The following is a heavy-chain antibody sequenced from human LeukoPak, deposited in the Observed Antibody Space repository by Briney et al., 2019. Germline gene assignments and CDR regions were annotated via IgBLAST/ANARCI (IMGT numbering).Heavy chain of an antibody. D-gene: IGHD6-13*01. CDR1: GGSISSYY. CDR2: IYYSGST. V-gene: IGHV4-59*01. Sequence: SETLSLTCTVSGGSISSYYWTWIRQPPGKGLEWIGYIYYSGSTNYNPSLKSRVTISVETSKNEFSLKLRSVTAADTAVYYCARVTGYRIEDYFDYWGQGALVTVSS. CDR3: ARVTGYRIEDYFDY. J-gene: IGHJ4*02.